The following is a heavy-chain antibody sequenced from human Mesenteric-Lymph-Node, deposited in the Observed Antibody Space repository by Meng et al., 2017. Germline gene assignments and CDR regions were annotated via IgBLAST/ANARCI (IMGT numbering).Heavy chain of an antibody. CDR1: GGTFSSYT. J-gene: IGHJ5*02. CDR2: IIPILGIA. V-gene: IGHV1-69*08. Sequence: QVQLVESGAGVKKPGSSVKVSCKASGGTFSSYTISWVRQAPGQGLEWMGRIIPILGIANYAQKFQGRVTITADKSTSTAYMELSSLRSEDTAVYYCARDGDDNWFDPWGQGTLVTVSS. CDR3: ARDGDDNWFDP.